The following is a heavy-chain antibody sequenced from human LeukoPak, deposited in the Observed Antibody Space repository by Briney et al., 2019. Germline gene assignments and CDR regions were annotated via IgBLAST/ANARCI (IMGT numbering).Heavy chain of an antibody. V-gene: IGHV3-74*01. J-gene: IGHJ4*02. Sequence: GGSLRLSCAASGFTFSRYWIHWVRQAPGKGLEWVSRINPDGSTTTYADSVKGRFTISRDNSKNTLYLQMNSLRAEDTAVYYCAMAAREVVPAASDYWGQGTLVTVSS. CDR3: AMAAREVVPAASDY. D-gene: IGHD2-2*01. CDR2: INPDGSTT. CDR1: GFTFSRYW.